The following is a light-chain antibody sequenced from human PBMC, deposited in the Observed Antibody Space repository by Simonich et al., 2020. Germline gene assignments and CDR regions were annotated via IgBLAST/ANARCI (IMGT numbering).Light chain of an antibody. CDR2: WAS. V-gene: IGKV4-1*01. CDR1: QSVLYSSNNKNY. Sequence: DIVMTQSPDYLAVSLGERATINCKSSQSVLYSSNNKNYLDWYQLKPGQPPKLLIYWASTRESGVPDRFSGSGSGTDFTLTISSLQAEDVAVYYCQQYYSTPYTFGQGTKLEIK. J-gene: IGKJ2*01. CDR3: QQYYSTPYT.